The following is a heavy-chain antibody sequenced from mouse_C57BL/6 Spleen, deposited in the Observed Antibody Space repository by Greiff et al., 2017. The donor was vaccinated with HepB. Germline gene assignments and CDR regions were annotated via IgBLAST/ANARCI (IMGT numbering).Heavy chain of an antibody. CDR2: IYPGSGST. CDR1: GYTFTSYW. J-gene: IGHJ1*03. Sequence: QVQLKQPGAELVKPGASVKMSCKASGYTFTSYWITWVKQRPGQGLEWIGDIYPGSGSTNYNEKFKSKATLTVDTSSSTAYMQLSSLTSEDSAVYYCATYSNYERYFDVWGTGTTVTVSS. D-gene: IGHD2-5*01. CDR3: ATYSNYERYFDV. V-gene: IGHV1-55*01.